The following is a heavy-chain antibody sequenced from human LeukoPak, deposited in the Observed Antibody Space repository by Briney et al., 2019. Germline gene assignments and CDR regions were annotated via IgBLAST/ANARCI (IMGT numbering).Heavy chain of an antibody. Sequence: GGSLRLSCAASGFTFSDYEMNWVRQAPGKGLEWVSFISYSGNSIYYADSVKGRFTISRYNAKNSVYLHMNSLRAEDTAVYYCAKLSYYFWSTSRYYYYMDVWGKGTTVTVSS. J-gene: IGHJ6*03. D-gene: IGHD3-3*01. V-gene: IGHV3-48*03. CDR2: ISYSGNSI. CDR1: GFTFSDYE. CDR3: AKLSYYFWSTSRYYYYMDV.